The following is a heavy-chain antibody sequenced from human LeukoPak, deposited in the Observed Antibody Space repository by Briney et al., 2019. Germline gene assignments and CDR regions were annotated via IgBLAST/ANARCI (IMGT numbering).Heavy chain of an antibody. J-gene: IGHJ4*02. Sequence: GASVTVSCKASGYTFTGYYMHWVRQAPGQGLEWMGWINPNSGGTNYAQRFQGRVTMTRDTSISTAYIELSRLRSDDTAVYYCARGYCSSTTCYALDYWGQGTLVTVS. D-gene: IGHD2-2*01. CDR1: GYTFTGYY. V-gene: IGHV1-2*02. CDR3: ARGYCSSTTCYALDY. CDR2: INPNSGGT.